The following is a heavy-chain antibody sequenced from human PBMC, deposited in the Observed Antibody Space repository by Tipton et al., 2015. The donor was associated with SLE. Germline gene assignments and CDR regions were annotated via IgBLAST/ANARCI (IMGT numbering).Heavy chain of an antibody. D-gene: IGHD6-19*01. CDR2: IYTSGST. V-gene: IGHV4-61*09. CDR1: GASISSDSNY. CDR3: ARHQSSGPQPYY. Sequence: TLSLTCTVSGASISSDSNYWSWIRQPAGKGLEWIGHIYTSGSTDYNPSLKSRVTISVDTSKNQFSLKLNSVTAADTAVYYCARHQSSGPQPYYWGQGTLVTVSS. J-gene: IGHJ4*02.